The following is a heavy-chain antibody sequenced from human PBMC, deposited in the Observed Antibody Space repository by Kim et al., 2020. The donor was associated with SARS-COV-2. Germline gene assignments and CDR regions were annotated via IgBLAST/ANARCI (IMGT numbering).Heavy chain of an antibody. J-gene: IGHJ5*02. V-gene: IGHV4-59*13. D-gene: IGHD2-2*03. Sequence: SETLSLTCTVSGGSISSYYWSWIRQPPGKGLEWIGYIYYSGSTNYNTSLKRRVTISVDTSTNQLSLKLSSVTAADTAVYYCARGARARAPRVLDLVVVPAAMTNSFDPWGQRTLVTVSS. CDR1: GGSISSYY. CDR2: IYYSGST. CDR3: ARGARARAPRVLDLVVVPAAMTNSFDP.